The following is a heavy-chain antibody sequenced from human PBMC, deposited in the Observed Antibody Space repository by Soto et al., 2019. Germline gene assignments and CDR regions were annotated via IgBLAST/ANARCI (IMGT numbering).Heavy chain of an antibody. Sequence: QVQLQESGPGLVKPSGTLSLTCAVSGGSIISSNWWSWVRQPPGKGLEWIGEIYHSGSINYNPSLKXXVXIXXDKSENQFSLILSSVTAADTAVYYCASVGNSGPSLWGQGTLVTVSS. V-gene: IGHV4-4*02. D-gene: IGHD5-12*01. CDR3: ASVGNSGPSL. CDR1: GGSIISSNW. J-gene: IGHJ4*02. CDR2: IYHSGSI.